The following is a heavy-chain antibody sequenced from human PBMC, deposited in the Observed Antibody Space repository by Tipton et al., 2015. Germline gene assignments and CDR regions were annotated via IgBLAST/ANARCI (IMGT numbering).Heavy chain of an antibody. J-gene: IGHJ4*02. CDR3: ARGSRKYSSYEY. CDR2: IFPGDSDP. D-gene: IGHD2/OR15-2a*01. CDR1: GYTFAVDW. Sequence: QSGPEVKKPGESLKISCKASGYTFAVDWIAWVRQMPGKGLEWMGIIFPGDSDPTYSPSFQGQVIISADKSISTAYLQWSSLKASDTAMYYCARGSRKYSSYEYWGQGTLVTVSP. V-gene: IGHV5-51*01.